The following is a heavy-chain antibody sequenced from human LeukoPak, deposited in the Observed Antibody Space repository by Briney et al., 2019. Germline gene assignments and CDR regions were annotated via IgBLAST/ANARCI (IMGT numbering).Heavy chain of an antibody. J-gene: IGHJ4*02. CDR1: GGSIRSSSYY. Sequence: SETLSLTCTVSGGSIRSSSYYWGWIRQPPGKGLEWIGSNYYSGSTYYNPSLKSRVTISVDTSKNQFSLKLSSVTAADTAVYYCARHFSGSCWFDYWGQGTLVTVSS. CDR3: ARHFSGSCWFDY. D-gene: IGHD2-15*01. CDR2: NYYSGST. V-gene: IGHV4-39*01.